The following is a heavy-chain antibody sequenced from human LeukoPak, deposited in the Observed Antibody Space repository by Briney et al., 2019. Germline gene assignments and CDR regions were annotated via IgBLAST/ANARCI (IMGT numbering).Heavy chain of an antibody. V-gene: IGHV4-34*01. CDR3: ASSPFWSGFYYFDY. CDR1: GGSFSGYC. J-gene: IGHJ4*02. CDR2: VGHSGST. D-gene: IGHD3-3*01. Sequence: SETLSLTCAVYGGSFSGYCWSWIRQPPGKGLEWIGEVGHSGSTNYNPSLKSRVTISVDTSKNQFSLRLSSVTAADTAVYYCASSPFWSGFYYFDYWGQGTPVTVSS.